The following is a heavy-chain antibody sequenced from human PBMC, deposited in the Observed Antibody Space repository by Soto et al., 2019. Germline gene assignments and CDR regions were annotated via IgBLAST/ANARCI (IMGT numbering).Heavy chain of an antibody. Sequence: SETVSHTCAVYGGAFSGYYWSWIRQHPGKGLEWIGEINHSGRPNYNPSLKSRVTISVDTSKNQFSLKLSSVTAPDTAVYYCVGTHSSGWYEGVYWGQGTLVTVSS. D-gene: IGHD6-19*01. J-gene: IGHJ4*02. CDR2: INHSGRP. CDR1: GGAFSGYY. V-gene: IGHV4-34*01. CDR3: VGTHSSGWYEGVY.